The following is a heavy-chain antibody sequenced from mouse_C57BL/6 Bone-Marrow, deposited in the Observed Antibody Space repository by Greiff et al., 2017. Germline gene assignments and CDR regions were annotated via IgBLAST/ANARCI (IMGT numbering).Heavy chain of an antibody. CDR2: IDPSDSYT. CDR3: ARKGARGYAMDY. V-gene: IGHV1-69*01. J-gene: IGHJ4*01. Sequence: QVQLQQPGAELVMPGASVKLSCKASGYTFTSYWMHWVKQRPGQGLEWIGEIDPSDSYTNYNQTFKGKSTLTVDQSSSTAYMQLSSLTSEDSAVYYCARKGARGYAMDYWGQGTSVTVSS. CDR1: GYTFTSYW.